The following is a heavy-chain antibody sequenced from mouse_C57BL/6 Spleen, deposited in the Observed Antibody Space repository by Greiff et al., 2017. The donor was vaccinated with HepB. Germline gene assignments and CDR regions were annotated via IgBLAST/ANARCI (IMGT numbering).Heavy chain of an antibody. CDR1: GYTFTSYG. Sequence: VQLQQSGAELARPGASVKLSCKASGYTFTSYGISWVKQRTGQGLEWIGEIYPRSGNTYYNEKFKGKATLTADKSSSTAYMELRSLTSEDSAVYFCARGYYGSSFHAMDYWGQGTSVTVSS. V-gene: IGHV1-81*01. D-gene: IGHD1-1*01. CDR2: IYPRSGNT. J-gene: IGHJ4*01. CDR3: ARGYYGSSFHAMDY.